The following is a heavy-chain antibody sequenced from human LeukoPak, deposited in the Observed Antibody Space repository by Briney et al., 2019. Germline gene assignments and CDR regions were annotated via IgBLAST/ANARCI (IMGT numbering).Heavy chain of an antibody. V-gene: IGHV4-39*07. CDR1: GDSIRNDNYY. J-gene: IGHJ4*02. D-gene: IGHD5-18*01. CDR3: ARVGIQLWVDS. CDR2: IFYSGTT. Sequence: DPSGTLSLTCTVSGDSIRNDNYYWGWIRQPPGKGLEWIGSIFYSGTTYYNPSLKSRVTISVDTSKNQFSLKMRSVTAADTAVYYCARVGIQLWVDSWGQGNLVTVSS.